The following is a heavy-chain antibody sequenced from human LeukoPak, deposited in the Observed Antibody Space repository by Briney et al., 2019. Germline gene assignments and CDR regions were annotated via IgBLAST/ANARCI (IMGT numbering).Heavy chain of an antibody. CDR2: IYYSGST. CDR3: ATSMHGYCSGGSCYGAFDI. Sequence: KSSETLSLTCTVSGVSIRNYYWSWIRQPPGKGLEWIGYIYYSGSTNYNPSLQSRVTISVDTSKNQFSLKLSSVTAADTAVYYCATSMHGYCSGGSCYGAFDIWGQGTMVTVSS. D-gene: IGHD2-15*01. CDR1: GVSIRNYY. V-gene: IGHV4-59*01. J-gene: IGHJ3*02.